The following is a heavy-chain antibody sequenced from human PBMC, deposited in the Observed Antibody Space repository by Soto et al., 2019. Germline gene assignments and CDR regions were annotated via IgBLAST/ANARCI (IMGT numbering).Heavy chain of an antibody. CDR3: ARRRLCSSTSCYVYYYYMDV. V-gene: IGHV3-23*01. Sequence: GGSLRLSCAASGFTFSSYAMSWVRQAPGKGLEWVSAISGSGGSTYYADSVKGRFTISRDNSKNTLYLQMNSLRAEDTAVYYCARRRLCSSTSCYVYYYYMDVWGKGTTVTVSS. D-gene: IGHD2-2*01. CDR2: ISGSGGST. J-gene: IGHJ6*03. CDR1: GFTFSSYA.